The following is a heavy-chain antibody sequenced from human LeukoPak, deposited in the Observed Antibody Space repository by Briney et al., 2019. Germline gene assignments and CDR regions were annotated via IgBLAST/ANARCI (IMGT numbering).Heavy chain of an antibody. Sequence: ASVKVSCKASGYTFTSYGISWVRQAPGQGLEWMGWINPNSGGTNYAQKFQGRVTMTRDTSISTAYMELSRLRSDDTAVYYCARGGGIYGDYDYWGQGTLVTVSS. J-gene: IGHJ4*02. CDR2: INPNSGGT. V-gene: IGHV1-2*02. D-gene: IGHD4-17*01. CDR1: GYTFTSYG. CDR3: ARGGGIYGDYDY.